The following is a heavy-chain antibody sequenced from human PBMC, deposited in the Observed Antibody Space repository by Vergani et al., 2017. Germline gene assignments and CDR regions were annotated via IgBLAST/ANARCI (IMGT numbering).Heavy chain of an antibody. CDR2: ISGSGGST. D-gene: IGHD6-13*01. V-gene: IGHV3-23*04. Sequence: VQLVESGGGVVQPGRSLRLSCAASGFTFSSYGMHWVRQAPGKGLEWVSAISGSGGSTYYADSVKGRFTICRDNSKNTLYLQMNSLRAEDTAVYYCAKSEAAVLPYYFDYWGQGTLVTVSS. CDR1: GFTFSSYG. CDR3: AKSEAAVLPYYFDY. J-gene: IGHJ4*02.